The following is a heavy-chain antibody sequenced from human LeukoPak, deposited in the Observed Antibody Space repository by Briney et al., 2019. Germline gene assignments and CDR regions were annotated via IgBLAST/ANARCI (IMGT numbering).Heavy chain of an antibody. V-gene: IGHV3-30*04. CDR2: ISYDGSNK. Sequence: GRSLRLSCAASGFIFSSYAMHWVRQAPGKGLEWVAVISYDGSNKYYADSVKGRFTISRDNSKNTLYLQMHSLRAEDTAVYYCAKAFLHSGSYYGIYWGQGTLVTVSS. CDR3: AKAFLHSGSYYGIY. D-gene: IGHD1-26*01. J-gene: IGHJ4*02. CDR1: GFIFSSYA.